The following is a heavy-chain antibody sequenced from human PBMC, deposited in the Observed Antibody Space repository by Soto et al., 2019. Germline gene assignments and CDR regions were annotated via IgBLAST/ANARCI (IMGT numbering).Heavy chain of an antibody. D-gene: IGHD6-13*01. CDR2: IYTSGST. V-gene: IGHV4-4*07. Sequence: QVQLQESGPGLVKPSETLSLTCTVSVGSISSYYWSWIRQPAGKGLEWIGRIYTSGSTNYNPSLKSRVTMSVDTSKNQLSLKLSSVTAADTAVYYCARADDGVAAAGTAPHFQHWGQGTLVTVSS. CDR3: ARADDGVAAAGTAPHFQH. CDR1: VGSISSYY. J-gene: IGHJ1*01.